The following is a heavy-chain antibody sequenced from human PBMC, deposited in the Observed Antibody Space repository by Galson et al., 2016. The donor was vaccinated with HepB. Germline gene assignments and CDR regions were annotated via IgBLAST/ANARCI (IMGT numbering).Heavy chain of an antibody. CDR1: GYSFTSYW. V-gene: IGHV5-51*01. D-gene: IGHD3-10*01. CDR3: ARRSSDAFDI. J-gene: IGHJ3*02. Sequence: QSGAEVKKPGESLKISCEGSGYSFTSYWIGWVRQMPGKGLEWMGTIYPGDSDTRYSPSSQGQVTISADKSISAAYLQWNSLKASDTAIYYFARRSSDAFDIWGQGTMVTVSS. CDR2: IYPGDSDT.